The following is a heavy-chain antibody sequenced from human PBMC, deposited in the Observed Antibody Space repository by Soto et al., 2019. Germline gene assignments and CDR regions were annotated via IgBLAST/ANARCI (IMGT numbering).Heavy chain of an antibody. Sequence: VASVKVSFKASGYTFTSYGISWVRQAPGQGLEWMGWISAYNGNTNYAQKLQGRVTMTTDTSTSTAYMELRSLRSDDTAVYYCARQQQLAHFDYWGQGTLVTVSS. CDR2: ISAYNGNT. D-gene: IGHD6-13*01. V-gene: IGHV1-18*01. J-gene: IGHJ4*02. CDR1: GYTFTSYG. CDR3: ARQQQLAHFDY.